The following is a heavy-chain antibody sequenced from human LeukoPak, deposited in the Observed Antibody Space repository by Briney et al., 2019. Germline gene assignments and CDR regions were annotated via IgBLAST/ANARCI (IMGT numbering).Heavy chain of an antibody. J-gene: IGHJ4*02. D-gene: IGHD7-27*01. CDR1: GFTFSSYA. CDR3: AKAPSSLTGDLSYFDY. Sequence: GGSLRLSCAASGFTFSSYAMSWVRQAPGKGLEWVSAISGSGGSTYYADSVKGRFTISRDNSKNTLYLQMNSLRAEDTAVYYCAKAPSSLTGDLSYFDYWGQGTLVTVSS. V-gene: IGHV3-23*01. CDR2: ISGSGGST.